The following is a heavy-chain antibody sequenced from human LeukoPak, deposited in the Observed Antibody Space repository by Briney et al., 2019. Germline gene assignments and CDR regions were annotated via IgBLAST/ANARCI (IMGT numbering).Heavy chain of an antibody. CDR1: GFTFSNYA. D-gene: IGHD3-10*01. Sequence: GGSLRPSCAASGFTFSNYAMYWVRQAPGKGLEWVAVISYDENDKYYADSVKGGFTISRDNSKNTLFLQMNSLRAEDTAVYYCAREDGSGSYDFDYWGQGTLVTVSS. V-gene: IGHV3-30*04. J-gene: IGHJ4*02. CDR2: ISYDENDK. CDR3: AREDGSGSYDFDY.